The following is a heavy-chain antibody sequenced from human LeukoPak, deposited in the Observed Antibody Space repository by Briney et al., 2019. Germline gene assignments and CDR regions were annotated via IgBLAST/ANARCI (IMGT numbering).Heavy chain of an antibody. V-gene: IGHV3-48*02. D-gene: IGHD2-2*01. Sequence: GGPLGLSCAASGFTFSSYSMNWVRQAPGKGLGWVPYIRISSSTIYYADSVEGRFTIYRDNAKNSLYLQMNSLRDEDTAVYYCARDGGCSSTSCYSRFNWFDPWGQGTLVTVSS. J-gene: IGHJ5*02. CDR2: IRISSSTI. CDR1: GFTFSSYS. CDR3: ARDGGCSSTSCYSRFNWFDP.